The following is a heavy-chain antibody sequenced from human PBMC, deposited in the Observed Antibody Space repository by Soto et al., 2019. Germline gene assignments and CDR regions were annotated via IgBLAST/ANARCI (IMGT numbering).Heavy chain of an antibody. J-gene: IGHJ6*02. CDR3: ARRYDFWSGFYGMDV. CDR1: GFTFSSYS. CDR2: ISSSSSTI. D-gene: IGHD3-3*01. V-gene: IGHV3-48*02. Sequence: GGSLRLSCAASGFTFSSYSMNWVRQAPGKGLEWVSYISSSSSTIYYADSVKGRFTISRDNANNSLYLQMNSLRDEDTAVYYCARRYDFWSGFYGMDVWGQGTTVTVSS.